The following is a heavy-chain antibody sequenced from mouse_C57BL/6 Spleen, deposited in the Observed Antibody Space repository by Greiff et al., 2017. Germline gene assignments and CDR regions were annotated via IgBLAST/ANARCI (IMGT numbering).Heavy chain of an antibody. D-gene: IGHD2-1*01. CDR2: ISSGGDYI. V-gene: IGHV5-9-1*02. Sequence: EVMLVESGEGLVKPGGSLKLSCAASGFTFSSYAMSWVRQTPEKRLEWVAYISSGGDYIYYADTVKGRFTISRDNARNTLYLQMSSLKSEDTAMYYCTREGIYYGNYGYFDYWGQGTTLTVSS. CDR1: GFTFSSYA. J-gene: IGHJ2*01. CDR3: TREGIYYGNYGYFDY.